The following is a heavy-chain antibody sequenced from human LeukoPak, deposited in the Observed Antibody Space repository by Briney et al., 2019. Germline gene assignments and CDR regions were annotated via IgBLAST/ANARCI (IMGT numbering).Heavy chain of an antibody. CDR3: AGTYYDILTGNPGVGY. CDR2: IYHSGST. D-gene: IGHD3-9*01. Sequence: SETLSLTCTVSGYSISSGYYWGWIRPPPGKGLEWIGSIYHSGSTYYNPSLKSRVTISVDTSKNQFSLKLSSVTAADTAVYYCAGTYYDILTGNPGVGYWGQGTLVTVSS. V-gene: IGHV4-38-2*02. J-gene: IGHJ4*02. CDR1: GYSISSGYY.